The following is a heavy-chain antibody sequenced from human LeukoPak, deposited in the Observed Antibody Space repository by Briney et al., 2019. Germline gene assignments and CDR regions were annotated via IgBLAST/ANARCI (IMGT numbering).Heavy chain of an antibody. V-gene: IGHV3-33*01. CDR2: IWYGGSNK. CDR3: ARGVIAAAGIVDY. Sequence: GESLKISCAASGFTFSSYGMHWVRQAPGKGLEWVAVIWYGGSNKYYADSVKGRFTISRDNSKNTLYLQMNSLRAEDTAVYYCARGVIAAAGIVDYWGQGTLVTVSS. J-gene: IGHJ4*02. D-gene: IGHD6-13*01. CDR1: GFTFSSYG.